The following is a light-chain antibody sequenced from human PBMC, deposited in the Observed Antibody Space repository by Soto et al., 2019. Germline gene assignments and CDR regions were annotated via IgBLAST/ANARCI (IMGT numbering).Light chain of an antibody. Sequence: QSVLTQPPSVSAAPGQKVTISCSGSSGNIGDNSVSWYQQLPGTAPKLLIYDDNKRPSGLPDRFSRSKSGTSATLGITGFQTGDEADYYCGSWDSSLSAYVFGSGTKVTVL. CDR3: GSWDSSLSAYV. J-gene: IGLJ1*01. V-gene: IGLV1-51*01. CDR2: DDN. CDR1: SGNIGDNS.